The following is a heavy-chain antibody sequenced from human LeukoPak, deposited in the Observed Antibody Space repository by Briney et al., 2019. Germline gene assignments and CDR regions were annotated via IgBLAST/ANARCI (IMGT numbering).Heavy chain of an antibody. J-gene: IGHJ6*03. CDR3: ARGTRGDYVYHRGNFRRMVYYYYMDV. D-gene: IGHD4-17*01. V-gene: IGHV4-34*01. CDR2: INHSGST. CDR1: GGSFSGYY. Sequence: SETLSLTCAAYGGSFSGYYWSWIRQPPGKGLEWIGEINHSGSTNYNPSLKSRVTISVDTSKNQFSLKLSSVTAADTAVYYCARGTRGDYVYHRGNFRRMVYYYYMDVWGKGTTVTVSS.